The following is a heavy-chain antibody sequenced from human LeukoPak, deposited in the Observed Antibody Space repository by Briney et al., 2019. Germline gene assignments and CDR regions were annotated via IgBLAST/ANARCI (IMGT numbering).Heavy chain of an antibody. CDR2: IIPVFGTS. CDR1: GGTFSSYA. D-gene: IGHD2-2*02. CDR3: ARVTGGKYCSTTSCYMRGWFDP. V-gene: IGHV1-69*13. Sequence: GASVKVSCKASGGTFSSYAISWVRQAPGQGLEWMGGIIPVFGTSNYAQKFQGRVTITADESTRTAYMVLSSLRSEDTATYYCARVTGGKYCSTTSCYMRGWFDPWGQGTLVTVSS. J-gene: IGHJ5*02.